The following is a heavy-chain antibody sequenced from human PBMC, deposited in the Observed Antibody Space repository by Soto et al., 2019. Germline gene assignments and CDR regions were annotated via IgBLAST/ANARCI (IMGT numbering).Heavy chain of an antibody. Sequence: QVQLVQSGAEVKKPGSSVKVSCKASGGTFSRYSITWVRQAPGHGLEWIGRIIPIFGIASYAQKFQGRVKITADETTSKAYKERSSLRSADTAVYYCAREDRDRETGLVPAAIDGMDVWGQGTTVTVSS. D-gene: IGHD2-2*01. CDR1: GGTFSRYS. CDR3: AREDRDRETGLVPAAIDGMDV. V-gene: IGHV1-69*08. CDR2: IIPIFGIA. J-gene: IGHJ6*02.